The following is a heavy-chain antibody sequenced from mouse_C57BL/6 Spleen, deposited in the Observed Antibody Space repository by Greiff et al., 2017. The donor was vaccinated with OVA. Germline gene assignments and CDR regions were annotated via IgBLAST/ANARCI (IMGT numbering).Heavy chain of an antibody. Sequence: VQLQQPGAELVMPGASVKLSCKASGYTFTSYWMHWVKQRPGQGLEWIGEIDPSDSYTNYNQKFKGKSTLTVDKSSSTAYMQLSSLTSEDSAVYYCARTVVALYYFDYWGQGTTLTVSS. J-gene: IGHJ2*01. D-gene: IGHD1-1*01. CDR2: IDPSDSYT. CDR1: GYTFTSYW. CDR3: ARTVVALYYFDY. V-gene: IGHV1-69*01.